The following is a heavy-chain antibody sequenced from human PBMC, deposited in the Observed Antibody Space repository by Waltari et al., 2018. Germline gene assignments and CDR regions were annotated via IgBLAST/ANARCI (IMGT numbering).Heavy chain of an antibody. J-gene: IGHJ4*02. CDR3: ARDFRDRTASYYVFKLDY. V-gene: IGHV3-73*02. CDR1: GFPFSGSA. D-gene: IGHD3-16*01. CDR2: IRSKLNNYAT. Sequence: EVQLVESGGGLVQPGGSLKLSCAASGFPFSGSAIHWVRQASGKGLDWVGRIRSKLNNYATSYAASVKGRFTISRDDSKNTAYLQMNSLKIEDTAVYYCARDFRDRTASYYVFKLDYWGQGTLVTVSS.